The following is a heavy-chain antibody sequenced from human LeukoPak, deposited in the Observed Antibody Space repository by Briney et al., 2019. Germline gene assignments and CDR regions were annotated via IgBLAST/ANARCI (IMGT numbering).Heavy chain of an antibody. J-gene: IGHJ6*03. CDR3: ASNSGYDLDYYYMDV. D-gene: IGHD5-12*01. CDR2: IYSGGST. V-gene: IGHV3-53*01. Sequence: GGSLRLSCAASGFTVSSNYMSWVRQAPGKGLEWVSVIYSGGSTYYADSVKGRFTISRDNSKNTLYLQMDSLRAEDTAVYYCASNSGYDLDYYYMDVWGRGTTVTVSS. CDR1: GFTVSSNY.